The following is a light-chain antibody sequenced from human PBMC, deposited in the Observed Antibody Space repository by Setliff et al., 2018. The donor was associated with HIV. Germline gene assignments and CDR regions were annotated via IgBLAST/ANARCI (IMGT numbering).Light chain of an antibody. CDR3: SSYTSSSTRV. V-gene: IGLV2-14*01. J-gene: IGLJ1*01. CDR1: SSDVGGYNY. Sequence: QSVLTQPRSVSGSLGQSVTISCTGTSSDVGGYNYVSWYQQHPGKAPKLMIHEVTNRPSGVSNRFSGSKSGNTASLTISGLQTEDEADYYCSSYTSSSTRVFGTGTKVTVL. CDR2: EVT.